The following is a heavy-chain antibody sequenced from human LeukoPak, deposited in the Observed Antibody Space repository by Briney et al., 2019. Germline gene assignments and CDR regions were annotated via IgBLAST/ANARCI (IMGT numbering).Heavy chain of an antibody. D-gene: IGHD6-13*01. V-gene: IGHV1-18*01. CDR2: ISAYNGNT. CDR1: GYTFTSYG. J-gene: IGHJ5*02. Sequence: ASVKVSCKASGYTFTSYGISWVRQAPGQGLEWMGWISAYNGNTNYAQKLQGRVTMTTDTSTSTAYMELRSLRSDDTAVYYCARDQPYSSSQITFDPWGQGTLVTVSS. CDR3: ARDQPYSSSQITFDP.